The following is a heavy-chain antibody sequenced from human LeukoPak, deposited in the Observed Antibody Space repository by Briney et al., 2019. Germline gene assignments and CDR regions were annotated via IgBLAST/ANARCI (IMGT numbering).Heavy chain of an antibody. V-gene: IGHV1-18*01. J-gene: IGHJ5*02. CDR3: ARVPMGGLLLFNWFDP. CDR2: ISAYNGNT. D-gene: IGHD2-15*01. Sequence: GASVKVSCKASGYTFTSYGISWVRQAPGQGLEWMGWISAYNGNTNYAQKLQGRVTMTTDTPTSTAYMELRSLRSDDTAVYYCARVPMGGLLLFNWFDPWGQRTLVTVSS. CDR1: GYTFTSYG.